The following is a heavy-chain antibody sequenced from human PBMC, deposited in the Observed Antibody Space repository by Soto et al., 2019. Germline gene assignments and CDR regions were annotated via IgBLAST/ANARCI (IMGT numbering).Heavy chain of an antibody. CDR1: GGMVRNND. V-gene: IGHV3-53*01. D-gene: IGHD7-27*01. Sequence: LQRVPSAALGGMVRNNDISWVRKVPGKGLECVSVIYSDGRTYYADSVEGRFTISRDNAKNTLYFQMNSLRSEDTATYYCATAPMQYDTLGIDHWGQGTLVTVSS. CDR3: ATAPMQYDTLGIDH. J-gene: IGHJ4*02. CDR2: IYSDGRT.